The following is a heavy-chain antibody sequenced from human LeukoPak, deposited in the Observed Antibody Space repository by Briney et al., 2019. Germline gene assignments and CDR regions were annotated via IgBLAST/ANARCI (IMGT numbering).Heavy chain of an antibody. CDR1: GFTFSSYA. CDR2: ISYDGSNK. J-gene: IGHJ4*02. Sequence: GGSLRLSCAASGFTFSSYAMHWVRQAPGKGLEWVAVISYDGSNKYYADSVKGRFTISRDNSKNSLYLQMNSLRVEDTAVYYCALDGSGLFESWGQGTLVTVSS. D-gene: IGHD3-10*01. V-gene: IGHV3-30*04. CDR3: ALDGSGLFES.